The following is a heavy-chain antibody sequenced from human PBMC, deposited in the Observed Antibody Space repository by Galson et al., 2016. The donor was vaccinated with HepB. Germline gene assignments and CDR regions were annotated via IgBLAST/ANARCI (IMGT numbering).Heavy chain of an antibody. CDR1: GFTFSSYT. J-gene: IGHJ4*02. D-gene: IGHD5-12*01. CDR2: ISIGSPSYI. V-gene: IGHV3-21*01. Sequence: SLRLSCAASGFTFSSYTMNWVRRAPGKGLEWVSTISIGSPSYIYYADSVRGRFTISRDNAKNSLYLQMNSLRAEDTAVYYCARGGATILRGEDLDYWGQGTLVTVSS. CDR3: ARGGATILRGEDLDY.